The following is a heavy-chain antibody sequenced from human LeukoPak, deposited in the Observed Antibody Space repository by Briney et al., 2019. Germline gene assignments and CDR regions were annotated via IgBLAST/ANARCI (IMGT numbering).Heavy chain of an antibody. V-gene: IGHV3-48*03. CDR2: ISSSGSTI. Sequence: PGGCLRLSCAASGFTFSSYEMNWVRQAPGKGLEWVSYISSSGSTIYYADSVKGRFTISRDNAKNSLYMQTNCLKAEDTAVYYCASPAALFAYWGQGTLVTVSS. CDR1: GFTFSSYE. J-gene: IGHJ4*02. CDR3: ASPAALFAY.